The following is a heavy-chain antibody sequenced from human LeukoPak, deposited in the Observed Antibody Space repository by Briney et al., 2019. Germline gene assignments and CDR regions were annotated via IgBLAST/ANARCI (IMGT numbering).Heavy chain of an antibody. CDR3: ARTTVTTSQLDY. CDR2: INPNSGGT. V-gene: IGHV1-2*03. J-gene: IGHJ4*02. D-gene: IGHD4-17*01. CDR1: GYTFTGYY. Sequence: EASVKVSCKASGYTFTGYYMHWVQQAPGQGLEWMGWINPNSGGTNYAQKFQGRVTMTRDTSISTAYMELSRLRSDDTAVYYCARTTVTTSQLDYWGQGTLVTVSS.